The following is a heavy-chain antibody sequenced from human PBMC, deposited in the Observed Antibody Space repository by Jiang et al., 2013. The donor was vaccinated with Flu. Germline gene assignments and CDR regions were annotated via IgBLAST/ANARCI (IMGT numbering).Heavy chain of an antibody. V-gene: IGHV4-39*01. CDR2: IYYSGST. CDR1: GGSISSSSYY. D-gene: IGHD2-8*01. J-gene: IGHJ4*02. Sequence: GPGLVKPSETLSLTCTVSGGSISSSSYYWGWIRQPPGKGLEWIGSIYYSGSTYYNPSLKSRVTISVDTSKNQFSLKLSSVTAADTAVYYCARRRYCTNGVCYNPPYYFDYWGQGTLVTVSS. CDR3: ARRRYCTNGVCYNPPYYFDY.